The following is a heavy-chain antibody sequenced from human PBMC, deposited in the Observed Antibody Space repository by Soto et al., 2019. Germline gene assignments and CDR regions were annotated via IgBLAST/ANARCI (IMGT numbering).Heavy chain of an antibody. CDR2: IIPIFGTA. CDR3: ARASTVLDAFDI. Sequence: ASVKVSCKASGGTFSSYAISWVRQAPGQGLEWMGGIIPIFGTANYAQKFQGRVTITADKSTSTAYMELSSLRSEDTAVYYCARASTVLDAFDIWGQGTMVTVSS. V-gene: IGHV1-69*06. D-gene: IGHD4-17*01. J-gene: IGHJ3*02. CDR1: GGTFSSYA.